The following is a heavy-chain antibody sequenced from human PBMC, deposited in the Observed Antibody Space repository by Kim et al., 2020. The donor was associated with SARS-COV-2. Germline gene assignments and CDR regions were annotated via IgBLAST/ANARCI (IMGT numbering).Heavy chain of an antibody. D-gene: IGHD5-18*01. J-gene: IGHJ4*02. V-gene: IGHV1-24*01. Sequence: KFQGSVTMTEDTSTDTAYMELSSLRSEDTAVYYCATERPRYSYGGRYFDYWGQGTLVTVSS. CDR3: ATERPRYSYGGRYFDY.